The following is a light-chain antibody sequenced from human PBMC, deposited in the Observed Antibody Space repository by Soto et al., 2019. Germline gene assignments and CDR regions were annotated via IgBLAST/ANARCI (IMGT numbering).Light chain of an antibody. V-gene: IGKV3-20*01. CDR3: QQYGSSPL. CDR2: GAS. Sequence: EIALTQSPGTLSLSPGERATLSCRASQSVSSSYLAWYQQKPGQATSLLIYGASSRATGIPDRFSGSGSGTDFTLTISRLEPEDFAVYYCQQYGSSPLFGPGTKVDIK. CDR1: QSVSSSY. J-gene: IGKJ3*01.